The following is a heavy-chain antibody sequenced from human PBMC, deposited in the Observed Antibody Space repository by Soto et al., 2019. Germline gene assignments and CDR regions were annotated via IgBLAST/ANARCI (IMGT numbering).Heavy chain of an antibody. CDR3: ARGPLYNWNHFYR. V-gene: IGHV1-2*02. Sequence: ASVKVSCKASGFTFTGHYIHWVRQAPLQVLEWMGWINPNSGGTSYEQKVQGRVTRTRDTYINTDYMELSRLSYDDTAVYYCARGPLYNWNHFYRWGQGTMVTVSS. J-gene: IGHJ4*02. CDR1: GFTFTGHY. CDR2: INPNSGGT. D-gene: IGHD1-20*01.